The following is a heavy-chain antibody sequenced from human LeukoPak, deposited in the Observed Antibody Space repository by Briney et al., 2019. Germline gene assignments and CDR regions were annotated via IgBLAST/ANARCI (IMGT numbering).Heavy chain of an antibody. CDR3: ARGSHSDHGSGSSYSTDMDV. Sequence: SGTLSLTCAVYGGSFSGYYWSWIRQPPGKGLEWIGEINHSGSTNYNPSLKSRVTISVGTSKIQFALKLSSVTAADTAVYCCARGSHSDHGSGSSYSTDMDVGCKGTTVTVSS. V-gene: IGHV4-34*01. CDR2: INHSGST. J-gene: IGHJ6*04. CDR1: GGSFSGYY. D-gene: IGHD3-10*01.